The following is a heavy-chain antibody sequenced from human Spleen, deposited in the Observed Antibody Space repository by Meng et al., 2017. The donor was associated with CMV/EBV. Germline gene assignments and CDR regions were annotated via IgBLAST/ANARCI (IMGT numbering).Heavy chain of an antibody. V-gene: IGHV1-69*05. Sequence: TFSRCAISWVRQAPRQGLEWMRGIIPIFGTANYAQKFQGRVTITTDESASTAYMELSSLRSEDTAVYYCARDRVVVVPAAMGNWFDPWGQGTLVTVSS. CDR3: ARDRVVVVPAAMGNWFDP. D-gene: IGHD2-2*01. CDR2: IIPIFGTA. J-gene: IGHJ5*02. CDR1: TFSRCA.